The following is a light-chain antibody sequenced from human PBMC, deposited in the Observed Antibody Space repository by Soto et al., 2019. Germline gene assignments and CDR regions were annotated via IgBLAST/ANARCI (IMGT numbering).Light chain of an antibody. Sequence: DIQMTQSPSSLSASVGDRVTITCRASQSISSYLNWYQQKPGKAPKLLIYAASILQSGVPSRFSGSGSGTDFTLTISSLQPEDFATYYCQQSYSTPGGITFGPGTKVDIK. V-gene: IGKV1-39*01. CDR2: AAS. CDR3: QQSYSTPGGIT. J-gene: IGKJ3*01. CDR1: QSISSY.